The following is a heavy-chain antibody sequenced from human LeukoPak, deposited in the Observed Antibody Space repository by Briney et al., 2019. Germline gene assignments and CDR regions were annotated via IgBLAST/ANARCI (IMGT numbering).Heavy chain of an antibody. V-gene: IGHV4-34*01. CDR3: ARGGDFWSGYYRR. CDR2: INHSGST. CDR1: GGSFSGYY. J-gene: IGHJ4*02. Sequence: PSETLSLTCAVYGGSFSGYYWSWIRQPPGKGLEWIGEINHSGSTNYNPFLKSRVTISVDTSKNQFSLKLSSVTAADTAVYYCARGGDFWSGYYRRWGQGTLDTVSS. D-gene: IGHD3-3*01.